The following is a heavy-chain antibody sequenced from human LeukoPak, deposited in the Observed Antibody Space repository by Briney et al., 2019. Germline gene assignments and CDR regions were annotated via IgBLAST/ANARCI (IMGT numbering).Heavy chain of an antibody. CDR2: IKSKTDGGTT. Sequence: GGSLRLSCAASGFTFSNAWMSWVRQAPGKGLEWVGRIKSKTDGGTTDYAAPVKGRFTISRDDSKNTLYLQMNSLKTEDTAVYYCTTEARVGTTPFDYWGQGTLVTVSS. CDR1: GFTFSNAW. D-gene: IGHD1-1*01. CDR3: TTEARVGTTPFDY. J-gene: IGHJ4*02. V-gene: IGHV3-15*01.